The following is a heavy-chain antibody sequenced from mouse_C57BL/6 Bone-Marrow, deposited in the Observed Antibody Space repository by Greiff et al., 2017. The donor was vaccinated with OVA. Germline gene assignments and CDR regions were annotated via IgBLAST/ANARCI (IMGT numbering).Heavy chain of an antibody. CDR3: ARDAGGGSNWYFDV. J-gene: IGHJ1*03. Sequence: EVQVVESGGGLVQSGRSLRLSCATSGFTFSDFYMEWVRQAPGKGLEWIAASRNKANDYTTEYSASVKGRFIVSRDTSQSILYLQMNALRAEDTAIYYCARDAGGGSNWYFDVWGTGTTVTVSS. D-gene: IGHD1-1*01. CDR2: SRNKANDYTT. V-gene: IGHV7-1*01. CDR1: GFTFSDFY.